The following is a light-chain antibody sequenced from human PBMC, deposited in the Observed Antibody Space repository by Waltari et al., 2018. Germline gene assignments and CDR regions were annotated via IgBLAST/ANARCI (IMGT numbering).Light chain of an antibody. CDR1: QSVSRN. J-gene: IGKJ4*01. V-gene: IGKV3-15*01. Sequence: EIVMTQSPATLSVSPGERATLSCRASQSVSRNFAWYQPKSGQAPRPRIYGASTRATGIPARFSGSGSGTEFTLTISSLQSEDFALYYCQQYNNRPPVTFGGGTKVEIK. CDR2: GAS. CDR3: QQYNNRPPVT.